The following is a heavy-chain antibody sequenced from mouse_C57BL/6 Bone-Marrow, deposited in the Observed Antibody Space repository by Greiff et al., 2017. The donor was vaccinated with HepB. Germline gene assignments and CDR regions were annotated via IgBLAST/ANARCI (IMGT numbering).Heavy chain of an antibody. D-gene: IGHD1-1*01. V-gene: IGHV1-52*01. CDR2: IDPSDSET. CDR3: ARMDYGSSPWFAY. Sequence: QVQLQQPGAELVRPGSSVKLSCKASGYTFTSYWMHWVKQRPIQGLEWIGNIDPSDSETHYNQKFKDKATLTVDKSSSTAYMQLSSLTSEDSAVYYCARMDYGSSPWFAYWGQVTLVTVSA. J-gene: IGHJ3*01. CDR1: GYTFTSYW.